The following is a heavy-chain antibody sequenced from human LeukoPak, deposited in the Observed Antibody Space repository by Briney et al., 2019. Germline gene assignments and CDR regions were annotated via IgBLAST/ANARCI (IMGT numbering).Heavy chain of an antibody. CDR1: GSTFSNYA. V-gene: IGHV3-30-3*01. CDR3: AILGYSSSVFDC. CDR2: ISKDGTGT. Sequence: GRSLRLSCAASGSTFSNYAIHWVRQAPGKGLEWAAVISKDGTGTYYPDSVKGRFTISRDNSKNTLYLQMNSLRTEDTAMYYCAILGYSSSVFDCWGQGTLVTVSS. J-gene: IGHJ4*02. D-gene: IGHD2-2*01.